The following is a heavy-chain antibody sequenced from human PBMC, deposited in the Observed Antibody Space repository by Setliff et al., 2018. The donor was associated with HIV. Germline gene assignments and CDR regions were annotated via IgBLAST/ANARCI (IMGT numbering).Heavy chain of an antibody. V-gene: IGHV3-23*01. CDR3: ANPPTVTTDYYYYYMDV. Sequence: PGGSLRLSCAASGFTFSSYSVHWVRQAPGKGLEWVSSISGGGGSTYYADSVKGRFTISRDNSKNTLYLQMNSLRAEDTAVYYCANPPTVTTDYYYYYMDVWGKGTTVTVSS. CDR1: GFTFSSYS. CDR2: ISGGGGST. J-gene: IGHJ6*03. D-gene: IGHD4-4*01.